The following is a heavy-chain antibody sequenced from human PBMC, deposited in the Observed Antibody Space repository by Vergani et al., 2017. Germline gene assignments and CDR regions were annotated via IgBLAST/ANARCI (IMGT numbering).Heavy chain of an antibody. Sequence: EVQLVESGGGLVQPGGSLRLSCAASGFTFSSYWMHWVRQAPGKGLVWVSGISWNSGSIGYADSVKGRFTISRDNAKNSLYLQMNSLRAEDTALYYCAKAGDYYYYYGMDVWGQGTTVTVSS. CDR3: AKAGDYYYYYGMDV. D-gene: IGHD1-26*01. V-gene: IGHV3-74*01. J-gene: IGHJ6*02. CDR2: ISWNSGSI. CDR1: GFTFSSYW.